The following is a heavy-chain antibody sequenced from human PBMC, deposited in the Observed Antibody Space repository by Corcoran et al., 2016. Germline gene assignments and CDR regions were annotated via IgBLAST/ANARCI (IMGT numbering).Heavy chain of an antibody. CDR3: ARVGGGDSSSWSYYFDY. Sequence: QVQLVQSGAEVKKPGASVKVSCKASGYTFTSYYMHWVRQAPGQGLEWMGIINPSGGSTSYAQKFQGRVTMTRDTSTSTVYMELSSLRSEDTAVDYCARVGGGDSSSWSYYFDYWGQGTLVTVSS. D-gene: IGHD6-13*01. J-gene: IGHJ4*02. V-gene: IGHV1-46*01. CDR2: INPSGGST. CDR1: GYTFTSYY.